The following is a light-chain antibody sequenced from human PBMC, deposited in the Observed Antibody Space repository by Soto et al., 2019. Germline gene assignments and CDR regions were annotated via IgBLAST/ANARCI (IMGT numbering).Light chain of an antibody. CDR1: QRVTNNY. CDR3: QQYGSSPIT. J-gene: IGKJ5*01. CDR2: GAS. Sequence: EIVLTQSPGTVSLSPGERATLSCRASQRVTNNYLAWYQQKPGQAPRLLIYGASTRATGILDRLSGSGSGTDFTLTISRLEPEDFAVYYCQQYGSSPITFGQGTRLEIK. V-gene: IGKV3-20*01.